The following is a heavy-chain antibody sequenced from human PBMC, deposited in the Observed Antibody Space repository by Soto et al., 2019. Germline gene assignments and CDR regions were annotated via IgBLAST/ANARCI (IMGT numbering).Heavy chain of an antibody. CDR3: ARDRGGGYSGYVGAFDI. Sequence: ASVKVSCKASGYTFTSYYIHWVRQAPGQGLEWMGIINPSGGSTSYAQKFQGRVTMTRDTSTSTVYMELSSLRSEDTAVYYCARDRGGGYSGYVGAFDIWGQGTMVTVSS. CDR2: INPSGGST. J-gene: IGHJ3*02. D-gene: IGHD5-12*01. V-gene: IGHV1-46*01. CDR1: GYTFTSYY.